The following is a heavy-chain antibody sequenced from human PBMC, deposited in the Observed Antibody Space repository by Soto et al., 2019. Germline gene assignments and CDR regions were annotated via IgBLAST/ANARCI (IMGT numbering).Heavy chain of an antibody. CDR3: AGDPYYYGSAF. J-gene: IGHJ4*02. D-gene: IGHD3-10*01. Sequence: GGSLRLSCAASGFRFSDHYMTWIRQAPGKGLEWVSKISGGGTTMYYADSVKGRFTVSRDNAKNSLYLQMNSLRAEDTAVYYCAGDPYYYGSAFWGQGTLVTVSS. CDR1: GFRFSDHY. V-gene: IGHV3-11*01. CDR2: ISGGGTTM.